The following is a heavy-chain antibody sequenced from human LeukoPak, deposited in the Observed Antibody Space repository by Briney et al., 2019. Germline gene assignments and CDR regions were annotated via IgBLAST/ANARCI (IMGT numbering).Heavy chain of an antibody. J-gene: IGHJ4*02. D-gene: IGHD2-15*01. CDR1: GFTFSNYS. CDR3: VRDVSDENDSASRIHLDS. Sequence: AGSLRLSCAASGFTFSNYSMTWVRQAPGKGLEWVANIKKDGSENHYVDSMKGRFAIARDNARSSLFLHMNSLRAEDTAIYYCVRDVSDENDSASRIHLDSWGQGTLVSVSS. V-gene: IGHV3-7*01. CDR2: IKKDGSEN.